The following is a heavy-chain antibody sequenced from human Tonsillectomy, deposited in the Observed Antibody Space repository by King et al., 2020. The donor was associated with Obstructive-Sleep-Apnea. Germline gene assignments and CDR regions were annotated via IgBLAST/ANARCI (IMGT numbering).Heavy chain of an antibody. V-gene: IGHV4-39*07. D-gene: IGHD2-2*01. CDR1: GGSVSSSSYY. Sequence: QLQESGPGLVKPSETLSLTYTVSGGSVSSSSYYWGWIRQPPGKGLEWIGSIYYSGSTYYNPSLKSRVTMSVDTSKNQFSLKLRSVTAADTAVYYCVRDCTSCYWGLDACDIWGLGTMVTVSS. CDR2: IYYSGST. J-gene: IGHJ3*02. CDR3: VRDCTSCYWGLDACDI.